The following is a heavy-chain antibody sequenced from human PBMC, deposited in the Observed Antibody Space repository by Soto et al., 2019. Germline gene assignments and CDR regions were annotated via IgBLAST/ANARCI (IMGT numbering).Heavy chain of an antibody. Sequence: GGSLRLSCAASGFTFSSYAMSWVRQAPGKGLEWVSAISGTGDSTYYADSVKGRFTISRDNPKNTLYLQINSLRAEDTAVYYCAKDRDSSGYYYRNYWGQGTLVTVSS. CDR3: AKDRDSSGYYYRNY. CDR2: ISGTGDST. CDR1: GFTFSSYA. J-gene: IGHJ4*02. V-gene: IGHV3-23*01. D-gene: IGHD3-22*01.